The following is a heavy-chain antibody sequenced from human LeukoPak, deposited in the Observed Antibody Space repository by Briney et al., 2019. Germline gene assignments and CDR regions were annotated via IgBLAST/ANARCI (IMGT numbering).Heavy chain of an antibody. CDR2: IYRSSNGETT. CDR1: GITISNAW. CDR3: TTYSIGSCPF. J-gene: IGHJ4*02. Sequence: GGSLTLSCAASGITISNAWMTWVRQAPGKGLEWVGRIYRSSNGETTDYGAPGKGRSTMSTDDSKNPLSLQTNSLKTEDTAVYYCTTYSIGSCPFWGQGTVDTVSS. V-gene: IGHV3-15*01. D-gene: IGHD6-19*01.